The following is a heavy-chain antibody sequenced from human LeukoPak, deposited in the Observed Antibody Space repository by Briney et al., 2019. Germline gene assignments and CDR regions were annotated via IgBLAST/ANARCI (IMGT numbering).Heavy chain of an antibody. Sequence: GGSLRLSCAASGFTFSSYAMSWVRQAPGKGLEWVSSISGSGGSTYYADSVKGRFTISRDNSKNTLDLQMNSLRAEDTAVYYCAKYRCSGGNRYTYFEFWGQGTLVTVSS. CDR1: GFTFSSYA. V-gene: IGHV3-23*01. D-gene: IGHD2-15*01. CDR2: ISGSGGST. CDR3: AKYRCSGGNRYTYFEF. J-gene: IGHJ4*02.